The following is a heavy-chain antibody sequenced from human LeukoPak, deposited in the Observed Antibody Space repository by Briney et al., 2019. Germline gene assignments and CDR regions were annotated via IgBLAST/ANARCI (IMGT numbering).Heavy chain of an antibody. CDR3: ARLAQGGSKTYYFDY. J-gene: IGHJ4*02. Sequence: SETLSLTCAVSGYSISSGYYWGWVRPPPGKGLEWIGSKYHSGSTYYNPALKRRVTIPLATSKHQLSLKLSSVTGADTAVYYCARLAQGGSKTYYFDYWGQGTLVTVSS. D-gene: IGHD5-12*01. CDR1: GYSISSGYY. CDR2: KYHSGST. V-gene: IGHV4-38-2*01.